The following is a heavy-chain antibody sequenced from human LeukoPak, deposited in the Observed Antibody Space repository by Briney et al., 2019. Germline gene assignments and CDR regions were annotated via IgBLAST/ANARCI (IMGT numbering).Heavy chain of an antibody. D-gene: IGHD1-26*01. CDR1: GGSISSSSYY. CDR3: ARFLLDSGSYYWDY. J-gene: IGHJ4*02. Sequence: SETLSLTCTVSGGSISSSSYYWGWIRQPPGKGLEWIGSIYYSGSTYYNPSLKSRVTISVDTSKNQFSLKLSSVTAADTAVYYCARFLLDSGSYYWDYWGQGTLVTVSS. CDR2: IYYSGST. V-gene: IGHV4-39*07.